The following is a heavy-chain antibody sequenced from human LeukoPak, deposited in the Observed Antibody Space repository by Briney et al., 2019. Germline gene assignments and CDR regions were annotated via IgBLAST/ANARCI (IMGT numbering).Heavy chain of an antibody. J-gene: IGHJ3*02. Sequence: GGSLRLSCAASGFTFSSYGMHWVRQAPGKGLEWVANMRQDGSEKYYVDSVKGRFTVSRDNAKNSQYLQMNSLRAEDTAVYYCAREGDAFDIWGQGTMVTVSS. CDR1: GFTFSSYG. CDR3: AREGDAFDI. CDR2: MRQDGSEK. V-gene: IGHV3-7*01.